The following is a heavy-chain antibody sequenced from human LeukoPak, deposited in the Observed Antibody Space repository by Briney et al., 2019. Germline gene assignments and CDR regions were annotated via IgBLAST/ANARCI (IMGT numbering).Heavy chain of an antibody. Sequence: ASVKVSCKASGYTFTGYYMHWVRQAPGQGLEWRGWINPNSGGTNYAQKFQGRVTMTRDTSIRKAYMRLSRLRAEDTAVNYCAGDSRYRSSWYSFDYWGQEPWSPSPQ. D-gene: IGHD6-13*01. J-gene: IGHJ4*01. CDR1: GYTFTGYY. CDR3: AGDSRYRSSWYSFDY. CDR2: INPNSGGT. V-gene: IGHV1-2*02.